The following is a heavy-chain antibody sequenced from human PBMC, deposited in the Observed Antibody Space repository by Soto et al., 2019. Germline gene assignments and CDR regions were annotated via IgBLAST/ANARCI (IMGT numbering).Heavy chain of an antibody. CDR1: GFTFSDYY. D-gene: IGHD3-10*01. CDR3: ARDMGITMVRGVSPSYGMDV. CDR2: ISSSGSTI. Sequence: QVQLVESGGGLVKPGGSLRLSCAASGFTFSDYYMSWIRQAPGKGLEWVSYISSSGSTIYYADSVKGRFTISRDNAKNSLYLQMNSLRAEYTAVYYCARDMGITMVRGVSPSYGMDVWGQGTTVTVSS. V-gene: IGHV3-11*01. J-gene: IGHJ6*02.